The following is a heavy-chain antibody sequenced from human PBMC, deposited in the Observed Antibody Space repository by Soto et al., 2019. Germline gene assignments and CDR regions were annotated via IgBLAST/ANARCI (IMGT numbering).Heavy chain of an antibody. Sequence: TGGGLRISSAASGFTLSSYGMHWVRPAPGKGLEGVAVIWYDGSNKYYADSVKGRFTISRDNSKNTLYLQMNSLRAEDTAVYYCARGSVAGTGADYWGQGTLVTVSS. V-gene: IGHV3-33*01. CDR3: ARGSVAGTGADY. CDR1: GFTLSSYG. J-gene: IGHJ4*02. D-gene: IGHD6-19*01. CDR2: IWYDGSNK.